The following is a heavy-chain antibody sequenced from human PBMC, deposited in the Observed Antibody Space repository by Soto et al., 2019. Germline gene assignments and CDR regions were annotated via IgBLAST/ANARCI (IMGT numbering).Heavy chain of an antibody. V-gene: IGHV1-46*01. CDR1: GYTFTSYY. CDR2: INPSGGST. Sequence: GASVKVSCKASGYTFTSYYMHWVRQAPGQGLEWMGIINPSGGSTSYAQKFQGRVTMTRDTSTSTVYMELSSLRSEDTAVYYCARDLRFLEWLSYYYYGMDVWGQGTTVTVSS. CDR3: ARDLRFLEWLSYYYYGMDV. J-gene: IGHJ6*02. D-gene: IGHD3-3*01.